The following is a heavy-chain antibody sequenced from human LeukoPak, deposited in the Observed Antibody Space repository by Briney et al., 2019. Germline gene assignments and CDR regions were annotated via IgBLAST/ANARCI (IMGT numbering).Heavy chain of an antibody. D-gene: IGHD6-25*01. V-gene: IGHV4-59*01. CDR1: GGSISSYY. CDR2: IYYSGST. J-gene: IGHJ4*02. CDR3: AREWSSGWAEFDY. Sequence: SETLSLTCTVSGGSISSYYWSWIRQPPGKGLEWIGYIYYSGSTNYNPSLKSRVTISVDTSKNQFSLNLASVTAADTAVYYCAREWSSGWAEFDYWGRGTLVTVSS.